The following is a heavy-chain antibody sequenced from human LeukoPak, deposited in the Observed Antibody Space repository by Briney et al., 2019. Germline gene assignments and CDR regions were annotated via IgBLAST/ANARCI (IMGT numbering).Heavy chain of an antibody. J-gene: IGHJ6*04. CDR2: VYFSGST. CDR3: ARGYGRQTNSGMDV. CDR1: GGSIYGFY. V-gene: IGHV4-59*01. Sequence: SETLSFTCTVSGGSIYGFYWSWIRQSPEKGLEWIGYVYFSGSTDYNPSLESRVTISIDTSKNQFSLKLSSVTTADTAVYYCARGYGRQTNSGMDVWGKGTTVTVSA. D-gene: IGHD5-18*01.